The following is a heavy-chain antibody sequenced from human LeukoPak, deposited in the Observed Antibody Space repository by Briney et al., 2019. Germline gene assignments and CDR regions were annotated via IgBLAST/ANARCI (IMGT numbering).Heavy chain of an antibody. V-gene: IGHV1-69*13. Sequence: SVKVSCKASGYTFTSYYMHWVRQAPGQGLEWMGGIIPIFGTANYAQKFQGRVTITADESTSTAYMELSSLRSEDTAVYYCARGRSDPTTWFDPWGQGTLVTVSS. D-gene: IGHD1-14*01. J-gene: IGHJ5*02. CDR3: ARGRSDPTTWFDP. CDR1: GYTFTSYY. CDR2: IIPIFGTA.